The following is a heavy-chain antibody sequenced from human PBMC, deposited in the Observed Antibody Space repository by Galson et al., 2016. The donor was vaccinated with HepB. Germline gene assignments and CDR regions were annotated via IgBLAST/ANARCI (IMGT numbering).Heavy chain of an antibody. CDR1: GFTFGSYG. J-gene: IGHJ4*02. CDR2: ISYDASKK. V-gene: IGHV3-30*18. D-gene: IGHD5-24*01. Sequence: SLRLSCAASGFTFGSYGMHWVRQAPGKGLEWVAVISYDASKKHYADSVKGRFTISRDKSKNTLYLQMNSLRAEDTAVYYCVKGASMGWLQLQASYFDYWGQGTLVTVSS. CDR3: VKGASMGWLQLQASYFDY.